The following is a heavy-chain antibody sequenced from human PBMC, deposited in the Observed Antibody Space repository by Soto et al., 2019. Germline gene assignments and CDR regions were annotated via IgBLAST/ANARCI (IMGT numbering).Heavy chain of an antibody. CDR3: ASEIAFRGFAYAMEV. Sequence: QVQLVETGGGVVQPGRSLRLSCILSGVTFSSYGMYWVRQAPGKGLEWVATIWYDGSKEYYSDSVKGRFTISRDNSKNTLYLQMNSLRDEDTAVYYCASEIAFRGFAYAMEVWGQGTSVTVSS. CDR1: GVTFSSYG. J-gene: IGHJ6*02. D-gene: IGHD3-16*01. V-gene: IGHV3-33*01. CDR2: IWYDGSKE.